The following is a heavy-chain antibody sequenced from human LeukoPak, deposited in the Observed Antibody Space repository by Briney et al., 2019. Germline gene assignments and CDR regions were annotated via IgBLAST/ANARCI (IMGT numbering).Heavy chain of an antibody. Sequence: GGSLRLSCVASGFTFSSYAMTWVRQAPGKGLEWVSTISGSGGSTYYADSMKGRFTISRDNSKNTLYLQMNSLRAEDTAVYHCAKAYFYGSGSYYFDYWGQGTLVTVSS. V-gene: IGHV3-23*01. CDR2: ISGSGGST. CDR3: AKAYFYGSGSYYFDY. CDR1: GFTFSSYA. D-gene: IGHD3-10*01. J-gene: IGHJ4*02.